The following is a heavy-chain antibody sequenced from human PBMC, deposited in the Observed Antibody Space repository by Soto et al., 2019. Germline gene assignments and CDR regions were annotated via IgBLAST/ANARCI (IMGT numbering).Heavy chain of an antibody. V-gene: IGHV1-2*02. J-gene: IGHJ5*02. CDR1: GYTFTGYY. D-gene: IGHD1-26*01. CDR2: INPNSGGT. Sequence: QVQLVQFGAEVKKPGDSMNVSCKASGYTFTGYYMHWVRQAPGQGLEWMGWINPNSGGTNYAQKFQGRVTMTRDTSISTAYMELSRLRSDDTAVYYCARSHQPSGWFDPWGQGTLVTVSS. CDR3: ARSHQPSGWFDP.